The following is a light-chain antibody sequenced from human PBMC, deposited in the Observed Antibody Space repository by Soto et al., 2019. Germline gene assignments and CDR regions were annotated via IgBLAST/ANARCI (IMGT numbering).Light chain of an antibody. J-gene: IGKJ1*01. Sequence: EVVMTQSPATLSVSPGGIATLSFSASQSISGTLAWYQQKPGQAPRLLIYGASTRATGFPARFSGSGSGTDFTLTISSLQSEDFAVYYCQQYDNWPWTFGQGTKVDIK. V-gene: IGKV3-15*01. CDR1: QSISGT. CDR3: QQYDNWPWT. CDR2: GAS.